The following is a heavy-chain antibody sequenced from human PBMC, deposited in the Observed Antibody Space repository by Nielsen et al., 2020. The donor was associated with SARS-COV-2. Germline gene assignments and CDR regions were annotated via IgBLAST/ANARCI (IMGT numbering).Heavy chain of an antibody. CDR2: IYPGDSDT. V-gene: IGHV5-51*01. D-gene: IGHD5-24*01. J-gene: IGHJ4*02. CDR3: SRSEMATTHYFDY. CDR1: GYSFTSYW. Sequence: GESLKISCKGSGYSFTSYWIGWVRQMPGKGLEWMGIIYPGDSDTRYSPSFQGQVTISADKSISTAYLQWSSLKASDTAMYYCSRSEMATTHYFDYWGQGTLVTVSS.